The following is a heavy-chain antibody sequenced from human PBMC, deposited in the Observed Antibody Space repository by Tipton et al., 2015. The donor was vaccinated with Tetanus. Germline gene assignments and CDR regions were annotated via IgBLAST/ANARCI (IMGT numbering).Heavy chain of an antibody. CDR2: IYYNGST. J-gene: IGHJ5*02. CDR3: ARDQGGGRVVRLNWFDP. V-gene: IGHV4-31*03. CDR1: GDSISRGGYF. Sequence: TLSLTCTVSGDSISRGGYFWNWIRQRPGKGPEWIGYIYYNGSTYYNPSLKSRVSMSVDTSKNQFSLNLTSVTAADTAMYYCARDQGGGRVVRLNWFDPWGQGTLVTVSS. D-gene: IGHD6-6*01.